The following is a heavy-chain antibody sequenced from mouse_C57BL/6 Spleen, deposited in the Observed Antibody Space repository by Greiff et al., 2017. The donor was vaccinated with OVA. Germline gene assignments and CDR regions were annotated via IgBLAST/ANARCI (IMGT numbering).Heavy chain of an antibody. CDR1: GYAFSSSW. CDR3: ARSEPYYYGSSHWYFDV. CDR2: IYPGDGDT. J-gene: IGHJ1*03. V-gene: IGHV1-82*01. D-gene: IGHD1-1*01. Sequence: VQLQQSGPELVKPGASVKISCKASGYAFSSSWMNWVKQRPGKGLEWIGRIYPGDGDTNYNGKFKGKATLTADKSSSTAYMQLSSLTSEDSAVYFCARSEPYYYGSSHWYFDVWGTGTTVTVSS.